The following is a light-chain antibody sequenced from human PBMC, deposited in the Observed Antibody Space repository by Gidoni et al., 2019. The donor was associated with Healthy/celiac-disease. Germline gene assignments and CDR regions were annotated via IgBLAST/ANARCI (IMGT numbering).Light chain of an antibody. CDR3: QQRSNWPPGLT. CDR1: QSVSSY. J-gene: IGKJ4*01. CDR2: DAS. V-gene: IGKV3-11*01. Sequence: EIVLTQSPATLSLSPGERATLPCRASQSVSSYLAWYQQKPGQAPRLLIYDASNRATGIPARFSGSGSGTDFTLTISSLEPEDFVVYYCQQRSNWPPGLTFGGGTKVEIK.